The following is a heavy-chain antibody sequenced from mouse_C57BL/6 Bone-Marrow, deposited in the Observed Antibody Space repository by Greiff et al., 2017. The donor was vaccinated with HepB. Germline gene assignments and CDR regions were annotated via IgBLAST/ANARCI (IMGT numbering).Heavy chain of an antibody. D-gene: IGHD1-1*01. J-gene: IGHJ4*01. CDR1: GYTFTDYE. Sequence: VQLQESGAELVRPGASVTLSCKASGYTFTDYEMHWVKQTPVHGLEWIGAIDPETGGTAYNQKFKGKAILTADKSSSTAYMGLRSLTSEDSAVYYCTRTITTVVATRAMDYWGQGTSVTVSS. V-gene: IGHV1-15*01. CDR3: TRTITTVVATRAMDY. CDR2: IDPETGGT.